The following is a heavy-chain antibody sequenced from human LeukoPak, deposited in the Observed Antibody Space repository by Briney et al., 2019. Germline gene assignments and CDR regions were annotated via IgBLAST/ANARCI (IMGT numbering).Heavy chain of an antibody. D-gene: IGHD7-27*01. J-gene: IGHJ5*02. Sequence: GATVKISCKVSGYTFTDYYMHWVQQAPGKGLEWMGLVDPEDGETIYAEKFQGRVTITADTSTDTAYMELSRLRSEDTAVYYCATLSVLGRGNRNWFDPWGQGTLVTVSS. CDR2: VDPEDGET. V-gene: IGHV1-69-2*01. CDR1: GYTFTDYY. CDR3: ATLSVLGRGNRNWFDP.